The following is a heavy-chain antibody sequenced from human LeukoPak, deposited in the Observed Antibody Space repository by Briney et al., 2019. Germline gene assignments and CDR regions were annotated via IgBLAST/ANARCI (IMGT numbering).Heavy chain of an antibody. V-gene: IGHV3-33*01. D-gene: IGHD5-18*01. J-gene: IGHJ4*02. Sequence: PGGSLRLSCITSGFAFSTYGMHWVRQAPGKGLEWVALIWNDGSKTYHAESVKDRFTISRDNSQNTLYLQMNSLRHEDTAVYYCARGPWLASDITSFDYWGQGTLVTVSS. CDR3: ARGPWLASDITSFDY. CDR1: GFAFSTYG. CDR2: IWNDGSKT.